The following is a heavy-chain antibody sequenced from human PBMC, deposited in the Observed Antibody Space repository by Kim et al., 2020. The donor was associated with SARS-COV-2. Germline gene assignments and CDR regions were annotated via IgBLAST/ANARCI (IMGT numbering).Heavy chain of an antibody. CDR2: INHSGST. CDR3: ARVPGYSSSFQRVDY. Sequence: SETLSLTCAVYGGSFSGYYWSWIRQPPGKGLEWIGEINHSGSTNYNPSLKSRVTISVDTSKNQFSLKLSSVTAADTAVYYCARVPGYSSSFQRVDYWGQGTLVTVSS. V-gene: IGHV4-34*01. CDR1: GGSFSGYY. D-gene: IGHD6-13*01. J-gene: IGHJ4*02.